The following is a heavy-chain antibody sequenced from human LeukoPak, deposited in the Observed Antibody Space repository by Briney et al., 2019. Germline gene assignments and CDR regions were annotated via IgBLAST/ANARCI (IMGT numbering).Heavy chain of an antibody. CDR3: VRGMGVSMLYYFDY. CDR1: GLSVSSNY. D-gene: IGHD3-10*01. J-gene: IGHJ4*02. Sequence: PGGSLRLSCGASGLSVSSNYMGWVRQAPGKGLEWVSVIYSDGSTYYADSVKGRFTISRDNSKNTLYLQMNSLRVEDTAVYYCVRGMGVSMLYYFDYWGQGTLVTVSS. V-gene: IGHV3-66*02. CDR2: IYSDGST.